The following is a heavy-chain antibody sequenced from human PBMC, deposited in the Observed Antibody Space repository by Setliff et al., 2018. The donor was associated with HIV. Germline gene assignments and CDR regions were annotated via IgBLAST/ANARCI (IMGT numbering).Heavy chain of an antibody. CDR2: IKQDGSDK. D-gene: IGHD3-9*01. Sequence: HPGGSLRLSCAASGFTFSNYWMDWVRQAPGKGLEWVATIKQDGSDKWYVDSVKGRFTTSRDNAKNLLYLLLNTLRADDTAVYYCARAGHFDWLLPFDYWGQGTLVTVSS. V-gene: IGHV3-7*01. J-gene: IGHJ4*02. CDR3: ARAGHFDWLLPFDY. CDR1: GFTFSNYW.